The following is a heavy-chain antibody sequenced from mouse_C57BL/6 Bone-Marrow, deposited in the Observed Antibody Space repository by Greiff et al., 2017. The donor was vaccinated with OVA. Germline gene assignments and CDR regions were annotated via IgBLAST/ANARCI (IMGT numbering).Heavy chain of an antibody. D-gene: IGHD2-4*01. V-gene: IGHV1-53*01. CDR3: ASSDYLNWYFDV. J-gene: IGHJ1*03. CDR1: GYTFTSYW. CDR2: INPSNGGT. Sequence: QVQLKQPGTELVKPGASVKLSCKASGYTFTSYWMHWVKQRPGQGLEWIGNINPSNGGTNYNEKFKSKATLTVDKSSSTAYMQLSSLTSEDSAVYYCASSDYLNWYFDVWGTGTTVTVSS.